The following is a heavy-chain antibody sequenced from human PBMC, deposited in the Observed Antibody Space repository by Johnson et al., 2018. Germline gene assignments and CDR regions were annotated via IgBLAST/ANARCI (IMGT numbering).Heavy chain of an antibody. J-gene: IGHJ1*01. V-gene: IGHV1-69*12. CDR1: GGTFSSYA. CDR2: IIPIFGTA. Sequence: QVQLGQSGAEVKKPGSSVKVSCKASGGTFSSYAISWVRQAPGQGLEWMGGIIPIFGTANYAQKFQGRVTITADESTSTAHMELSSLRSEDTAVYYCARVPLAGYFQHWGQGTLVTVSS. CDR3: ARVPLAGYFQH.